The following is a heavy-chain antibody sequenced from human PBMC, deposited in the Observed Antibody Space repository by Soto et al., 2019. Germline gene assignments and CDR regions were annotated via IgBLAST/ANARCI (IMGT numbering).Heavy chain of an antibody. CDR3: ARELWAAEGYSYANNWCDH. Sequence: ASETLSLTCTVSGGSISSYYWSWIRQPPGKGLEWIGYIYYSGSTNYNPSLKSRVTISVDTSKNQFSLKLSSVTAADTAVSYWARELWAAEGYSYANNWCDHWGQGALVTVSS. CDR2: IYYSGST. CDR1: GGSISSYY. V-gene: IGHV4-59*01. D-gene: IGHD5-18*01. J-gene: IGHJ5*02.